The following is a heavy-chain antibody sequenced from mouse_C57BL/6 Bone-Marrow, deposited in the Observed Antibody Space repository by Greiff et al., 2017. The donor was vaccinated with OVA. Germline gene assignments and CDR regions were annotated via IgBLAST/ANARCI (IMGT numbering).Heavy chain of an antibody. CDR2: IYHGSGST. V-gene: IGHV1-55*01. J-gene: IGHJ3*01. D-gene: IGHD1-1*01. CDR3: ARSEYYGSSQAWFAY. CDR1: GYTFTSYW. Sequence: QVQLQQPGAELVKPGASVKMSCKASGYTFTSYWITWVKQRPGQCLEWIGDIYHGSGSTNYNEKFKRKATLTVDTSSSTAYMQLSSLTSEDSAVYYCARSEYYGSSQAWFAYWGQGTLVTVSA.